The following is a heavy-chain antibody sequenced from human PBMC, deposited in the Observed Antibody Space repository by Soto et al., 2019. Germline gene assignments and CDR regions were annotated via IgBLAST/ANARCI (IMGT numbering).Heavy chain of an antibody. J-gene: IGHJ6*03. CDR3: ARATSPFTIFGVVIIQPYYYYMDV. CDR1: GYTFTSYG. V-gene: IGHV1-18*01. D-gene: IGHD3-3*01. Sequence: ASMKVSCKTSGYTFTSYGISWVRQAPGQGLEWMGWISAYNGNTNYAQKLQGRVTMTTDTSTSTAYMELRSLRSDDTAVYYCARATSPFTIFGVVIIQPYYYYMDVCGKGTTVTVSS. CDR2: ISAYNGNT.